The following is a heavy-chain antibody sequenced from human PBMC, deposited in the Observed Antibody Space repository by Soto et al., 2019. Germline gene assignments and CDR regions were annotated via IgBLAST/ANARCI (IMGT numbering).Heavy chain of an antibody. V-gene: IGHV4-59*12. CDR1: GGSISGYY. CDR2: IYNIGST. D-gene: IGHD3-22*01. Sequence: SETLSLTCTVSGGSISGYYWSWLRQPPGKGLEWIGYIYNIGSTNYNPSLRSRVTISVDTSKNQLSLKLSSVTAADTAVYYCARGWYYYDSSGYPLDAFDIWGQGTMVTVSS. J-gene: IGHJ3*02. CDR3: ARGWYYYDSSGYPLDAFDI.